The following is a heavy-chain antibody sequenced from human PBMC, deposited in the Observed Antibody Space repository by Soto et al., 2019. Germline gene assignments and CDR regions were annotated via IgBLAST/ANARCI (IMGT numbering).Heavy chain of an antibody. CDR3: ARKMPTMIVVVIQNWFDP. CDR1: GGSFSGYY. V-gene: IGHV4-34*01. Sequence: PSETLPLPCAVYGGSFSGYYWSWIRQPPGKGLEWIGSIYYSGSTYYNPSLKSRVTISVDTSKNQFSLKLSSVTAADTAVYYCARKMPTMIVVVIQNWFDPWGQGTLVTVSS. J-gene: IGHJ5*02. CDR2: IYYSGST. D-gene: IGHD3-22*01.